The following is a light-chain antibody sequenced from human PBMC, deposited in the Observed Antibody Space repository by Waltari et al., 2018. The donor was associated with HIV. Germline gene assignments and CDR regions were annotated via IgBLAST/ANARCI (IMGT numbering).Light chain of an antibody. V-gene: IGLV2-14*01. CDR1: SSDVGAYDY. J-gene: IGLJ2*01. Sequence: QSALTQPASVSASPGQSITISCTGTSSDVGAYDYVSWYQYHPGKAPKLMISEVSSRPPWVSIRFSGSKSCNTASLTISGLQAEDEADYYCCSYTSSGTLVFGGGTKLTVL. CDR3: CSYTSSGTLV. CDR2: EVS.